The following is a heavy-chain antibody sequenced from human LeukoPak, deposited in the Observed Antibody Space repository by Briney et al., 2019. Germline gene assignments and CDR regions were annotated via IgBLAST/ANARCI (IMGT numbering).Heavy chain of an antibody. D-gene: IGHD6-6*01. V-gene: IGHV4-34*01. CDR2: INHSGST. Sequence: PSETLSLTCAVYGGSFSGYYWSWIRQPPGKGLEWIGEINHSGSTNYNPSLKSRVTISVDTSKNQFSLKLSSVTAADTAVYYCARRVAARHYYYYYYMDVWGKGTTVTVSS. CDR3: ARRVAARHYYYYYYMDV. CDR1: GGSFSGYY. J-gene: IGHJ6*03.